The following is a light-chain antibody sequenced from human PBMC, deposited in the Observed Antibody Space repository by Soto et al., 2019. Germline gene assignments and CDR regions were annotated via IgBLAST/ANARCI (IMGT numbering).Light chain of an antibody. CDR1: NSNVGNNT. Sequence: QSVLTQPPSASGTPGQRVTISCSGSNSNVGNNTVNWYQQFPGTSPRLLIEGNDQRPSGVPDRFSGSKSGNTASLTVSGLQAEDEAEYFCSSYSRSINYVFGTGTKLTVL. CDR3: SSYSRSINYV. J-gene: IGLJ1*01. V-gene: IGLV1-44*01. CDR2: GND.